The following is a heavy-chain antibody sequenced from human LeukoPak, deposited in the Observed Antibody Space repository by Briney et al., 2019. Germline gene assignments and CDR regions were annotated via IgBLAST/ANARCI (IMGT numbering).Heavy chain of an antibody. J-gene: IGHJ4*02. D-gene: IGHD7-27*01. V-gene: IGHV1-8*01. Sequence: ASVKVSCKASGYTFTSYGINWVRQATGQGLEWMGWMSPNSGNTGYAQKFQGGVTMTRNTFINTAYMELSSLRSEDTAVYYCARGPPNWGFDYWGPGTLVTVSS. CDR1: GYTFTSYG. CDR3: ARGPPNWGFDY. CDR2: MSPNSGNT.